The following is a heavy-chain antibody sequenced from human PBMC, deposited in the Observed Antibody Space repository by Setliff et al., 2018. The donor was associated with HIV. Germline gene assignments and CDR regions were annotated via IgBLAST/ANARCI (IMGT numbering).Heavy chain of an antibody. D-gene: IGHD2-2*01. CDR2: ISAYNGNT. V-gene: IGHV1-18*01. CDR1: GYTFTDYG. J-gene: IGHJ5*02. CDR3: ARGRDIVVVPAAWGYNWFDP. Sequence: ASVKVSCKASGYTFTDYGVFWVRQAPGQGLEWMGWISAYNGNTNYAQKLQGRVTMTTDTSTSTAYMELRSLRSDDTAVYYCARGRDIVVVPAAWGYNWFDPWGQGTLVTVSS.